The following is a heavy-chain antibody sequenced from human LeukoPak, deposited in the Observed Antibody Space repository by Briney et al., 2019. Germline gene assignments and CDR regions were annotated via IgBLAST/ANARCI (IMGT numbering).Heavy chain of an antibody. J-gene: IGHJ4*02. V-gene: IGHV3-30*18. D-gene: IGHD3-9*01. CDR2: ISYDGSNK. CDR3: AKGVGRYFDWLFLFDY. Sequence: GGSLRLSCAASGFTFSSYGMHWVRQAPGKGLEWVAVISYDGSNKYYADSVKSRFTISRDNSKNTLYLQMNSLRAEDTAVYYCAKGVGRYFDWLFLFDYWGQGTLVTVSS. CDR1: GFTFSSYG.